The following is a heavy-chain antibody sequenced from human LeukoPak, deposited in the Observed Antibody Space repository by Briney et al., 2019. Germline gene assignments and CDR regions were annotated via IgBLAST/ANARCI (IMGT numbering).Heavy chain of an antibody. D-gene: IGHD6-6*01. CDR3: ARGIIAARRGSRFDP. J-gene: IGHJ5*02. CDR2: MNPNSGNT. V-gene: IGHV1-8*03. Sequence: ASVKVSCKASGYTFTGYDINWVRQATGQGLEWMGWMNPNSGNTGYAQKFQGRLTISRNTSTTTAYMELNSLRSEDTAMYFCARGIIAARRGSRFDPWGQGTLVTVSS. CDR1: GYTFTGYD.